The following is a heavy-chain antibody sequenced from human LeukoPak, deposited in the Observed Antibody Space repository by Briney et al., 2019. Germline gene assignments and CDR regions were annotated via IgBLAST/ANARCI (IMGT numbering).Heavy chain of an antibody. CDR2: IHYDGSIT. CDR3: AKDLFHGLGTRFVDS. Sequence: GGSLRLSCAASGFTFSGYGMHWVRQAPGKGLEWVTFIHYDGSITYYADSVKGRFTISRDNSKNTLFLQMNSLRAEDTAVYYCAKDLFHGLGTRFVDSWGQGTLVTVSA. V-gene: IGHV3-30*02. J-gene: IGHJ4*02. D-gene: IGHD3-10*01. CDR1: GFTFSGYG.